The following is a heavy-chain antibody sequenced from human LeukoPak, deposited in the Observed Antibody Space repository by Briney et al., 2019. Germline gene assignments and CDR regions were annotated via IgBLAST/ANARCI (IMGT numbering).Heavy chain of an antibody. CDR1: GFTVSSNY. D-gene: IGHD1-1*01. J-gene: IGHJ3*02. CDR2: IYSGGTT. V-gene: IGHV3-53*01. Sequence: GGSLRLSCTASGFTVSSNYMSWVRQAPGKGLEWVSVIYSGGTTYYADSVKGRFTISRDNSKNTLYLQMNSLRAEDTAVYYCARDRIVQLERQDAFDIWGQGTMVTVSS. CDR3: ARDRIVQLERQDAFDI.